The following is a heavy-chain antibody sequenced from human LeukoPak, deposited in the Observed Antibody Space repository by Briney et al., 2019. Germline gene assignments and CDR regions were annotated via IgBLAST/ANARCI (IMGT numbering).Heavy chain of an antibody. V-gene: IGHV1-3*01. CDR2: INAGNGNT. CDR1: GYTFTSYA. CDR3: ARESSGYSSGWYNWFDP. Sequence: ASVKVSWKASGYTFTSYAMHWVRQAPGQRLEWMGWINAGNGNTKYSQKFQGRVTITRDTSASTAYMELCSLRSEDTAVYYCARESSGYSSGWYNWFDPWGQGTLVTVSS. D-gene: IGHD6-19*01. J-gene: IGHJ5*02.